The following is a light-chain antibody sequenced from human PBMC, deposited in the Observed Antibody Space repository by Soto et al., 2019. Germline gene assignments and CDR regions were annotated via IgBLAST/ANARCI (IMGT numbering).Light chain of an antibody. Sequence: EIVLTQSPGTLSLSPGERATLSCRASQSVSSSYLAWYQQKPGQAPRLLIYGASSRDTGIPDRFSGSGSETEFTLTISSLEPEDFAVYYCQQYGSSSWTFGQGTKVEIK. CDR2: GAS. CDR1: QSVSSSY. J-gene: IGKJ1*01. CDR3: QQYGSSSWT. V-gene: IGKV3-20*01.